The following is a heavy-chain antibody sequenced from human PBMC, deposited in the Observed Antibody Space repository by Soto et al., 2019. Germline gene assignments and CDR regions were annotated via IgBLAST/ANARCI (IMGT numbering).Heavy chain of an antibody. J-gene: IGHJ5*02. V-gene: IGHV3-64*04. D-gene: IGHD3-16*02. CDR1: GFIFSIYA. Sequence: PGGSLRLSCSGSGFIFSIYAIHWVRQAPGKGLEYVSFISSDGGSTYYADSVKGRFTISRDNSKNTLYLQMNSLRAEDTAVYYCAKVGYDYVWGSYRSTGWFDPWGQGTLVTVSS. CDR2: ISSDGGST. CDR3: AKVGYDYVWGSYRSTGWFDP.